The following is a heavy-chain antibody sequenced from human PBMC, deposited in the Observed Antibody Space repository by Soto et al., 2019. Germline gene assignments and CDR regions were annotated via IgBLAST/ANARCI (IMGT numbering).Heavy chain of an antibody. V-gene: IGHV1-2*02. CDR1: GYSFTGYF. Sequence: ASVQVSCQASGYSFTGYFTQWVRQAPGQGLEWMGWINLNSGGTNYAQKFQGRVTMTRHTSITPAYMELSRLRSDDTAVYSCPRGGDTAMVYHGMDVWGQGTTVTVSS. CDR2: INLNSGGT. D-gene: IGHD5-18*01. J-gene: IGHJ6*02. CDR3: PRGGDTAMVYHGMDV.